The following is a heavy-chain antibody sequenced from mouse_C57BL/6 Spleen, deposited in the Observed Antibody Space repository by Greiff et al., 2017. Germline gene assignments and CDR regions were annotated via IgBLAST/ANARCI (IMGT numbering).Heavy chain of an antibody. Sequence: QVQLKESGAELVKPGASVKISCKASGYAFSSYWMNWVKQRPGKGLEWIGQIYPGDGDTNTNGKFKGKATLTADKYYSTAYIQLSSLTAEDSAVYFCARGNYGDWGQGTTLTVSS. CDR1: GYAFSSYW. V-gene: IGHV1-80*01. D-gene: IGHD2-1*01. CDR3: ARGNYGD. J-gene: IGHJ2*01. CDR2: IYPGDGDT.